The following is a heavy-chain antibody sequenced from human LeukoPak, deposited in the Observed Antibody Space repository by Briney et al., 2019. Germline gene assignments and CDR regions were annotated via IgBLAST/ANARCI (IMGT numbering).Heavy chain of an antibody. V-gene: IGHV3-7*01. Sequence: RPGGSLRLSCAASGFTFSNYWMTWVRQAPGKGLEWVAHINQDGSEEHYMDSVKARFTISRDNAKNSLSLQMNSLTAEDTAVYHCVRDGGVSGYDLLDYWGQGTLVTVSS. CDR3: VRDGGVSGYDLLDY. CDR1: GFTFSNYW. CDR2: INQDGSEE. D-gene: IGHD5-12*01. J-gene: IGHJ4*02.